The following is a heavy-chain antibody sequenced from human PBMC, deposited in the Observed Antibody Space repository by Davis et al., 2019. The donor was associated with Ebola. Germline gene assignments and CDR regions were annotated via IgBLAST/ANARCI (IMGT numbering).Heavy chain of an antibody. J-gene: IGHJ4*02. D-gene: IGHD5-12*01. CDR3: ARRRGYSGYGRLDY. V-gene: IGHV4-34*01. CDR1: GGSFSGYY. Sequence: SETLSLTCAVYGGSFSGYYWSWIRQPPGKGLEWIGVINHSGSTNYNPSLKSRVTISVDTSKNQFSLKLSSVTAADTAVYYCARRRGYSGYGRLDYWGQGTLVTVSS. CDR2: INHSGST.